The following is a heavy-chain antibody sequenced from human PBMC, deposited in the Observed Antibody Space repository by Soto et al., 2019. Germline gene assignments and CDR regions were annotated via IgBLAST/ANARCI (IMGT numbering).Heavy chain of an antibody. CDR3: AIERADTFLTCEI. Sequence: PGGSLRLSCSASGFTFSSYGMHWVRQAPGKGLEWVAVISYDGSNKYYADSVKGRFTSSRDNSKNTLYLQMNSLRAEDTALYYCAIERADTFLTCEILLQGK. J-gene: IGHJ3*02. CDR1: GFTFSSYG. CDR2: ISYDGSNK. V-gene: IGHV3-30*03.